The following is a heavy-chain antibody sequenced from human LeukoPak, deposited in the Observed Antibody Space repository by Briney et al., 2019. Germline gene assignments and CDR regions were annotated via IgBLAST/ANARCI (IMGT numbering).Heavy chain of an antibody. Sequence: GGSLRLSCAASGFTVSSNYMSWVRQPPGKGWEGASVIYSGGSTYYADSVKGRFTISRDNSKNTLYLQMNSLRAEDTAVYYCARVAEWRAAAGFFDYWGQGTLVTVSS. V-gene: IGHV3-53*01. CDR3: ARVAEWRAAAGFFDY. CDR2: IYSGGST. CDR1: GFTVSSNY. D-gene: IGHD6-13*01. J-gene: IGHJ4*02.